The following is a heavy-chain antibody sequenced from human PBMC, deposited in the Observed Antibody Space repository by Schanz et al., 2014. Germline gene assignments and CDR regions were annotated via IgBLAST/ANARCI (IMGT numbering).Heavy chain of an antibody. J-gene: IGHJ4*02. Sequence: LSCASSGFTFSGHAMNWVRQAPGKVLEWVSYIISSSTTIHYADSVKGRFTISRDNSKNTVDLQMNSLRADDTDGDSRVTYVALVRSLHGRDQG. CDR2: IISSSTTI. D-gene: IGHD2-8*01. V-gene: IGHV3-48*01. CDR1: GFTFSGHA. CDR3: VTYVALVRSLHG.